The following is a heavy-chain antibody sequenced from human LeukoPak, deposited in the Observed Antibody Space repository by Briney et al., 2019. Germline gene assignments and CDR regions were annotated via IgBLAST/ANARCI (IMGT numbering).Heavy chain of an antibody. V-gene: IGHV4-34*01. CDR2: INHSGST. D-gene: IGHD3-22*01. J-gene: IGHJ4*02. CDR3: ARSLYDSSGYYYGDFDY. CDR1: GGSFSGYY. Sequence: SETLSLTCAVYGGSFSGYYWSWIRQPPGKGLGWIGEINHSGSTNYNPSLKSRVTISVDTSKNQFSLKLSSVTAADTAVYYCARSLYDSSGYYYGDFDYWGQGTPVTVSS.